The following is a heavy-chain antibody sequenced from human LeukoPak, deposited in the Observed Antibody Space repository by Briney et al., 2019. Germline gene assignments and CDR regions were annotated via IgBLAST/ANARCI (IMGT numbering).Heavy chain of an antibody. J-gene: IGHJ5*02. V-gene: IGHV4-31*03. CDR3: ARDPGGRTWFDP. Sequence: SQTLSHTCTVSGGSISSGGYYWSWIRQHPGKGLEWIGYIYYSGSTYYNPSLKSRITISVDTSKNQFSLKLSSVTAADTAVYYCARDPGGRTWFDPWGLGALVTVSS. CDR1: GGSISSGGYY. CDR2: IYYSGST. D-gene: IGHD3-10*01.